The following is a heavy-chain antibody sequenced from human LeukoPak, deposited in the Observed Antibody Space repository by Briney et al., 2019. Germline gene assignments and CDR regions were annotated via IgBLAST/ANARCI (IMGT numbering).Heavy chain of an antibody. CDR2: IYSSGST. Sequence: GGSLRLSCAASGFTVSSNYMTWVRQAPGKGLEWVSLIYSSGSTYYADSVKGRFTISRDNSKNTLYLQMNSLRGEDTAVYYCARSDCSGRSCFTFDYWGQGTWSPSPQ. D-gene: IGHD2-15*01. J-gene: IGHJ4*02. CDR3: ARSDCSGRSCFTFDY. CDR1: GFTVSSNY. V-gene: IGHV3-66*02.